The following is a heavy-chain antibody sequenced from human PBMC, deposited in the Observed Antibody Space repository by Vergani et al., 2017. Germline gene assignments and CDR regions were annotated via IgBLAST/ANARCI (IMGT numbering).Heavy chain of an antibody. Sequence: QLQLQESGPGLVKPSETLSLTCTVSGGSISSSSYYWGWIRQPPGKGLEWIGYIYYSGSTYYNPSLKSRVTISVDTSKNQFSLKLSSVTAADTAVYYCARAPKESWLQGAPFDYWGQGTLVTVSS. CDR1: GGSISSSSYY. V-gene: IGHV4-39*07. D-gene: IGHD5-24*01. J-gene: IGHJ4*02. CDR2: IYYSGST. CDR3: ARAPKESWLQGAPFDY.